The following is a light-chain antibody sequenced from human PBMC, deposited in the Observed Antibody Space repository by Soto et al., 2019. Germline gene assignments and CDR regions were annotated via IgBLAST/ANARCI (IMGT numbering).Light chain of an antibody. CDR2: RNN. CDR3: AAWDDSLSAVV. V-gene: IGLV1-47*01. Sequence: QSVLTQPPSASGTPGQRVTISCSGSSSNIGSNYVYWYQQLPGTAPKLLIYRNNQRPSGVPDRFSGSKSGPSASLAISGLRSEDEADYYCAAWDDSLSAVVFGGGTKVTVL. J-gene: IGLJ2*01. CDR1: SSNIGSNY.